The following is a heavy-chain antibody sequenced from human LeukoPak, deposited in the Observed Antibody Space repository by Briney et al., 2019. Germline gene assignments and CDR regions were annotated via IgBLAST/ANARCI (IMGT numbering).Heavy chain of an antibody. CDR1: GFTFDDYG. CDR3: ARDADYYFDQ. V-gene: IGHV3-20*04. CDR2: IDWNGSST. Sequence: PGGSLRLSCAASGFTFDDYGMSWVRQAPGKGLEWVSSIDWNGSSTGYADSVKGRFTISRDDAKNSLYLQMNSLRAEDTALYYCARDADYYFDQWGQGALVTVSS. J-gene: IGHJ4*02.